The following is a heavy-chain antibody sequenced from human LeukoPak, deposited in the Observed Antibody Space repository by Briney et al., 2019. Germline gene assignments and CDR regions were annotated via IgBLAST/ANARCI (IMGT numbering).Heavy chain of an antibody. J-gene: IGHJ6*04. CDR3: ARRGGGSGPDV. CDR1: GFTFSRYG. D-gene: IGHD2-15*01. V-gene: IGHV3-7*01. Sequence: GGSLRLSCSASGFTFSRYGMKWVRQAPGKGLEWVANIKQDGSEKYYVDSVKGRFTISRDNAKNSLYLQMNSLRAEDTAVYYCARRGGGSGPDVWGKGTTVTVSS. CDR2: IKQDGSEK.